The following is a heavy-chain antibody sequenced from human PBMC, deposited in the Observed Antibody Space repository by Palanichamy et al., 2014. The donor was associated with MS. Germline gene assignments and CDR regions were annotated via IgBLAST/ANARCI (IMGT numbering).Heavy chain of an antibody. V-gene: IGHV3-7*01. CDR3: ARDWGFDY. CDR1: GFTFSIYW. D-gene: IGHD7-27*01. CDR2: IKKDGGEK. J-gene: IGHJ4*02. Sequence: EVQLVESGGGLVQSGGSLRLSCAASGFTFSIYWMSWVRQAPGKGLEWVANIKKDGGEKYYVDSVKGRFTISRDNAKNSLYLQMNSLRAEDTAVYYCARDWGFDYRGQGTLVTVSS.